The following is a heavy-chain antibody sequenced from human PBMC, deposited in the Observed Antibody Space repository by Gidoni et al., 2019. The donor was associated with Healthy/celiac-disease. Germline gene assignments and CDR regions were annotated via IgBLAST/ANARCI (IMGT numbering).Heavy chain of an antibody. CDR3: ANLGGIVGATIPYYFDY. Sequence: QVQLVESGGGVVQPGRSLRLSCAATGFTFSSHGMHWVRHAPRKGLEWVAVISYDGSNKYYADSVKCRFTISRDNSKNTLYLQMNSLRAEDTAVYYCANLGGIVGATIPYYFDYWGQGTLVTVSS. V-gene: IGHV3-30*18. CDR2: ISYDGSNK. D-gene: IGHD1-26*01. J-gene: IGHJ4*02. CDR1: GFTFSSHG.